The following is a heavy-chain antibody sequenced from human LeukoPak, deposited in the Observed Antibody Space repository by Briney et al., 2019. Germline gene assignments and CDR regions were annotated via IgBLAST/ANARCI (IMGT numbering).Heavy chain of an antibody. J-gene: IGHJ4*02. D-gene: IGHD7-27*01. CDR1: GLPFSSYW. Sequence: GGSLRLSCAASGLPFSSYWMHWVRQTAGKGLVWVSRINSGGSGTSYADSVEGRFTISRDNAKNILYLQMNSLRAEDTALYYCATSLGPLTEYWGQGTLVTVSS. CDR3: ATSLGPLTEY. CDR2: INSGGSGT. V-gene: IGHV3-74*01.